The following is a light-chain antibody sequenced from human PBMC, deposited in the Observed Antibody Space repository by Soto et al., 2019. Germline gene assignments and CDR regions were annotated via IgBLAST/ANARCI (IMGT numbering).Light chain of an antibody. CDR3: QHRYSWPLT. Sequence: EIVLTQSPATLSLSPGERATLSCRASQSVSIYLAWYQHRPGQAPRLLIYDASNRATGIPARFSGSGSGTDFSLLISSLEPEDFAVYYCQHRYSWPLTFGGGTRVEIK. J-gene: IGKJ4*01. V-gene: IGKV3-11*01. CDR2: DAS. CDR1: QSVSIY.